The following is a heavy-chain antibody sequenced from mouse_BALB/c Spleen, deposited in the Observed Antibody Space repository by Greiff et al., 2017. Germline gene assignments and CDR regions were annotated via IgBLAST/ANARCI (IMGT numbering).Heavy chain of an antibody. D-gene: IGHD1-2*01. CDR2: ISSGSSTI. J-gene: IGHJ3*01. V-gene: IGHV5-17*02. Sequence: EVKVVESGGGLVQPGGSRKLSCAASGFTFSSFGMHWVRQAPEKGLEWVAYISSGSSTIYYADTVKGRFTISRDNPKNTLFLQMTSLRSEDTAMYYCARSGSFITTATRFAYWGQGTLVTVSA. CDR1: GFTFSSFG. CDR3: ARSGSFITTATRFAY.